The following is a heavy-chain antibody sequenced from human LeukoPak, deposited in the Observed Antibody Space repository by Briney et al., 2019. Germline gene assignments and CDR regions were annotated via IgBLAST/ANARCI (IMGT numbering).Heavy chain of an antibody. J-gene: IGHJ4*02. CDR3: TTKGYTYASY. Sequence: GGSLRLSCAASGFTFSGSAMYWVRQASGKGLEWVGRIRSKANSYATAYAASVKGRFTISRDDSKNTAYLQMNSLKIEDTAVYYCTTKGYTYASYWGQGTLVTVSS. CDR2: IRSKANSYAT. CDR1: GFTFSGSA. V-gene: IGHV3-73*01. D-gene: IGHD5-18*01.